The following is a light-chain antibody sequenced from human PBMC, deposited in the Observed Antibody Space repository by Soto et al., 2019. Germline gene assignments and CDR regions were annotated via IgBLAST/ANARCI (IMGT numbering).Light chain of an antibody. Sequence: DIQMTQSPSSLSASVGDRVTITCRSTQAFSVYLNWYQQRPGEAPKLLIHTVSTLQSGVPSRFSGSGFGTEFSLTISSLQPDDFAVYYCQQLAGSPPLTFGGGTKVDI. CDR2: TVS. J-gene: IGKJ4*01. CDR3: QQLAGSPPLT. CDR1: QAFSVY. V-gene: IGKV1-9*01.